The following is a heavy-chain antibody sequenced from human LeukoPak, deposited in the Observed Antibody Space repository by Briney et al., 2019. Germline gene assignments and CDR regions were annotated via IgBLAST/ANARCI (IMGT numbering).Heavy chain of an antibody. CDR3: ARVIAAAGTNYFDY. CDR1: GYTFTGYY. D-gene: IGHD6-13*01. V-gene: IGHV1-2*02. Sequence: APVKVSCKASGYTFTGYYMHWVRQAPGQGLEWMGWINPNSGGTNYAQKFQGRVTMTRDTSISTAYMELSRLRSDDTAVYYCARVIAAAGTNYFDYWGQGTLVTVSS. J-gene: IGHJ4*02. CDR2: INPNSGGT.